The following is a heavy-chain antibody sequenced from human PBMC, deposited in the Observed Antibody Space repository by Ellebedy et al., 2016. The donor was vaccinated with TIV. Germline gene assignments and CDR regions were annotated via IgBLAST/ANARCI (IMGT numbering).Heavy chain of an antibody. J-gene: IGHJ4*02. CDR3: ARRNYYGSGSYYRGGWYYFDY. CDR1: GCSVSSGSYY. D-gene: IGHD3-10*01. Sequence: ESLKISCTVSGCSVSSGSYYWSWIRQPPGKGLEWIGYIYYSGSTNYNPSLKSRVTISVDTSKNQFSLKLSSVTAADTAVYYCARRNYYGSGSYYRGGWYYFDYWGQGTLVTVSS. V-gene: IGHV4-61*01. CDR2: IYYSGST.